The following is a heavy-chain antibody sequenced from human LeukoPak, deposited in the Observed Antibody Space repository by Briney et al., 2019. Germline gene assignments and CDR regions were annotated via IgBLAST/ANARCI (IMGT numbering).Heavy chain of an antibody. CDR2: INHSGST. D-gene: IGHD6-19*01. V-gene: IGHV4-34*01. Sequence: SATLSLPCAVYGGSFSGYYWSWIRQPPGKGLEWIGEINHSGSTNYNPSLKSRVTISVDTSKNQFSLKLSSVTAADTAVYYCARGRYSSGPFDYWGQGTRVTVSS. CDR1: GGSFSGYY. J-gene: IGHJ4*02. CDR3: ARGRYSSGPFDY.